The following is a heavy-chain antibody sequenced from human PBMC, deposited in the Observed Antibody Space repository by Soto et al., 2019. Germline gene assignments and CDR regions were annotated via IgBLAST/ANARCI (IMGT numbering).Heavy chain of an antibody. V-gene: IGHV3-9*01. Sequence: GGSLRLSCAASGFTFGDYAMHWVRQAPGKGLEWVPGISSNSGTIAYADSVKGRFTFSRDNAKNSLSLQMNSLRVEDTALYYCAKAPYGGIRYWYFDLWGRGTLVTVSS. CDR2: ISSNSGTI. J-gene: IGHJ2*01. D-gene: IGHD2-15*01. CDR1: GFTFGDYA. CDR3: AKAPYGGIRYWYFDL.